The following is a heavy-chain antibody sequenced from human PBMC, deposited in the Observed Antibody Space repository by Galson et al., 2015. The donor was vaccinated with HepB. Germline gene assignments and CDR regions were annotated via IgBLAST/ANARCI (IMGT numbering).Heavy chain of an antibody. CDR2: ISQDGSIT. CDR3: ARSEPRTWHNFDY. V-gene: IGHV3-30*04. J-gene: IGHJ4*02. CDR1: GFTSSRYT. D-gene: IGHD1-14*01. Sequence: SLRLSCATSGFTSSRYTMHWVRQAPGRGMEWVAVISQDGSITHHADSVEGRFTISRDNSKNTLYLQMNSLRTEDTAVFYCARSEPRTWHNFDYWGQGTLVTVSS.